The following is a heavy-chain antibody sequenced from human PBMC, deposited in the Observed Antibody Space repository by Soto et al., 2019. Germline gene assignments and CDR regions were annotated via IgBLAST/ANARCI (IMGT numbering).Heavy chain of an antibody. Sequence: SQTPSVRSVVAEGSSSSHCGHCIRPSPGKGLEWIGYISDGGSTNYNPSLKSRVSISVDTSKKQGSLKLNSVSATDTARYFCAVYCSRSICLEDHYFALEVWGQGTTVAVSS. CDR2: ISDGGST. V-gene: IGHV4-59*11. CDR1: EGSSSSHC. CDR3: AVYCSRSICLEDHYFALEV. J-gene: IGHJ6*02. D-gene: IGHD2-2*01.